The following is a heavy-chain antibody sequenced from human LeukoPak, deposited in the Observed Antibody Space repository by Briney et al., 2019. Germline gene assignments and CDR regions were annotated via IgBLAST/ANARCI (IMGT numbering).Heavy chain of an antibody. J-gene: IGHJ4*02. D-gene: IGHD1/OR15-1a*01. V-gene: IGHV3-7*01. Sequence: GGSLRLSCVVSGFTFSSYWMSWVRQAPGKGLGWVANIRPDGSDEYYVDSVKGRFTISRDNAKNSLYLQMNSLRAKDTAVYYCAREGTDYWGQGTLVTVSS. CDR1: GFTFSSYW. CDR3: AREGTDY. CDR2: IRPDGSDE.